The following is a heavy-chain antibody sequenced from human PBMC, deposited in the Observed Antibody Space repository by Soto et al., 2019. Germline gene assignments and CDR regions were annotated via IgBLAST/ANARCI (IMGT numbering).Heavy chain of an antibody. Sequence: PSETLSLTCTVSGGSISSHYWTWIRQPAGKGLEWIGRIYSTGSTNYNPSLESRVTMSVDTSKNQFSLTLSSVTAADTAVYYCARGWAHYYGSGSYSYWGQGTLVTVSS. V-gene: IGHV4-4*07. CDR3: ARGWAHYYGSGSYSY. J-gene: IGHJ4*02. CDR2: IYSTGST. CDR1: GGSISSHY. D-gene: IGHD3-10*01.